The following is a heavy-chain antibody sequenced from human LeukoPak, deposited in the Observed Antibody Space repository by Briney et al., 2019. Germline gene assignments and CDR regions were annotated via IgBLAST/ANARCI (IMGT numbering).Heavy chain of an antibody. D-gene: IGHD2-15*01. J-gene: IGHJ4*02. V-gene: IGHV4-4*07. CDR3: ASTQTAPGYCSGGSCYWALDY. CDR2: IYTSGST. CDR1: GGSISSYY. Sequence: SETLSLTCTVSGGSISSYYWSWIRQPAGKGLEWIGRIYTSGSTNYNPSLKSGVTMSVDTSKNQFSLKLSSVTAADTAVYYCASTQTAPGYCSGGSCYWALDYWGQGTLVTVSS.